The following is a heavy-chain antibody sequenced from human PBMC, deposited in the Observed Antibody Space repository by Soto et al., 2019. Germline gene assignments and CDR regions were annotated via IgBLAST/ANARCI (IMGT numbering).Heavy chain of an antibody. CDR3: ARGSSSWYGGMDV. CDR2: ISSNGGST. D-gene: IGHD6-13*01. Sequence: EVQLVESGGGLVQPGGSLRLSCAASGFTFSSYARHWVRQAPGKGLEYVSAISSNGGSTYYANSVKGRFTISRDNSKNTLYLQMGSLRAEDMAVYYCARGSSSWYGGMDVWGQGTTVTVSS. J-gene: IGHJ6*02. V-gene: IGHV3-64*01. CDR1: GFTFSSYA.